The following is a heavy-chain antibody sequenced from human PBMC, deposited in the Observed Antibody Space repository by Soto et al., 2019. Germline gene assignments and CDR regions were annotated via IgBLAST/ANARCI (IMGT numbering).Heavy chain of an antibody. CDR1: GFTFSSYA. V-gene: IGHV3-23*01. Sequence: GGSLRLSCAASGFTFSSYAMSWVRQAPGKGLEWVSAISGSGGSTYYADSVKGRFTISRDNSKNTLYLQMNSLRAEDTAVYYCAKEFGPHYYYGSGSYPYYFDYWGQGTLVTVSS. D-gene: IGHD3-10*01. CDR3: AKEFGPHYYYGSGSYPYYFDY. CDR2: ISGSGGST. J-gene: IGHJ4*02.